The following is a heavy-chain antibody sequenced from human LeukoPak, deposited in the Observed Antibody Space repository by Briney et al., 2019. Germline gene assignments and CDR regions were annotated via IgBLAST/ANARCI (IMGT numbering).Heavy chain of an antibody. J-gene: IGHJ3*02. V-gene: IGHV1-2*02. CDR3: ARDAAYTAMASDDAFDI. CDR1: GHTFTAYD. CDR2: INPKSGGT. D-gene: IGHD5-18*01. Sequence: GASVNVSCTASGHTFTAYDMRWVRQAPGHGLEWMGWINPKSGGTKYAQNLQGSVTIARDTSISTAYMDLSRLRSDDTAVYYCARDAAYTAMASDDAFDIWGQGTMVTVSS.